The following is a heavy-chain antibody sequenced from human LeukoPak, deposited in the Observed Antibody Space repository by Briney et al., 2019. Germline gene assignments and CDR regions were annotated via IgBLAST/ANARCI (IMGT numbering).Heavy chain of an antibody. D-gene: IGHD2-2*02. CDR3: ARDRGKYPEGYFDY. CDR2: IIPIFGIA. Sequence: ASVKVSCKASGGTFSSYAISWVRQAPGQGLEWMGRIIPIFGIANYAQKFQGRVTITADKSTSTAYMELSSLRSEHTAVYYCARDRGKYPEGYFDYWGQGTLVTVSS. V-gene: IGHV1-69*04. J-gene: IGHJ4*02. CDR1: GGTFSSYA.